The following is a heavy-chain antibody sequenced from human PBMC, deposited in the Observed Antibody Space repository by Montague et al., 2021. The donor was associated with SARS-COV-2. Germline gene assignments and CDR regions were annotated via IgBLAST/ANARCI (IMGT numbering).Heavy chain of an antibody. V-gene: IGHV4-34*01. CDR2: INHSGTT. Sequence: SETLSLTCAVYGGSFSGYYWTWIRQSPGKGLEWIAEINHSGTTNYNFHPSLRSRVTISVDTSKSQFSLKLSSVTAADTGVYYCARWDPQTLTLIGLRGKSDCDDWGQGTLVTVSA. CDR3: ARWDPQTLTLIGLRGKSDCDD. CDR1: GGSFSGYY. J-gene: IGHJ4*02. D-gene: IGHD4-23*01.